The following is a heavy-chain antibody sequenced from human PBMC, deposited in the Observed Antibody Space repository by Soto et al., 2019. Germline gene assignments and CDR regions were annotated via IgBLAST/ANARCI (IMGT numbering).Heavy chain of an antibody. CDR1: GGSISNGYYY. Sequence: SETLSLTCTVSGGSISNGYYYWSWVRQNPGKGLEWIGHIYHSGRTYYNPSLKSRVTISVDTSNYRFSLILNSVTAADTAVYYFAFGEEPRYYYSGMDVWGQGTTVTVSS. V-gene: IGHV4-30-4*08. J-gene: IGHJ6*02. CDR2: IYHSGRT. D-gene: IGHD3-10*01. CDR3: AFGEEPRYYYSGMDV.